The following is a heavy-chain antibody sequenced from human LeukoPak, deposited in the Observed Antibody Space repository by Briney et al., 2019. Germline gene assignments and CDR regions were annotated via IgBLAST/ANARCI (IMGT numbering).Heavy chain of an antibody. Sequence: SGPTLVNPTETLTLTCTISGFSLSARGVGVGWIRQPPGKALEWLALIYWDDDKRYRPSLKSRLTITKDTPKNQVVLRMTNMDPVDTATYYCAHSPYASGSYFSFDYWGQGTLVTVSS. CDR1: GFSLSARGVG. CDR2: IYWDDDK. D-gene: IGHD3-10*01. CDR3: AHSPYASGSYFSFDY. J-gene: IGHJ4*02. V-gene: IGHV2-5*02.